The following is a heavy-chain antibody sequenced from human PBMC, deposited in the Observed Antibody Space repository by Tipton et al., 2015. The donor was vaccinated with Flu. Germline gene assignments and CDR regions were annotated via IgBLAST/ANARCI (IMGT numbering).Heavy chain of an antibody. J-gene: IGHJ3*02. D-gene: IGHD3-22*01. CDR1: GGSISSYY. CDR2: IYYSGST. Sequence: TLSLTCTVSGGSISSYYWSWIRQPPGKGLEWIGYIYYSGSTNYNPSLKSRVTISVDTSKNQFSLKLNSVTAADTAVYYCARLADYYDSSGYYHTNAFDIWGQGTMVTVSS. CDR3: ARLADYYDSSGYYHTNAFDI. V-gene: IGHV4-59*08.